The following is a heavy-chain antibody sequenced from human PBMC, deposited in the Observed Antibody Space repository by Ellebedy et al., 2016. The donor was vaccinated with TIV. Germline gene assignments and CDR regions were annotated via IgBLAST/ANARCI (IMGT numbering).Heavy chain of an antibody. V-gene: IGHV3-33*01. D-gene: IGHD3-3*01. J-gene: IGHJ4*02. CDR3: ARLWSDRVVYDFWSGYYPYYFDY. CDR2: IWYDGSNK. Sequence: PGGSLRLSCAASGFTFSSYGIHWVRQAPGKGLEWVAVIWYDGSNKYYADSVKGRFTISRDNSKNTLYLQMNSLRAEDTAVYYCARLWSDRVVYDFWSGYYPYYFDYWGQGTLVTVSS. CDR1: GFTFSSYG.